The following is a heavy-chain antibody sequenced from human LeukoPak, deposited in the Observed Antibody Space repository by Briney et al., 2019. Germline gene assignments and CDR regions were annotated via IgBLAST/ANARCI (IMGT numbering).Heavy chain of an antibody. CDR1: GYTFTSYG. Sequence: ASVKVSCKASGYTFTSYGISWVRQAPGQGLEWMGWISAYNGNTNYAQKLQGRVTMTTDTSTSTAYMELRSLRSDDTAVYYCACWSVKRGAFDIWGQGTMVTVSS. J-gene: IGHJ3*02. D-gene: IGHD3-16*02. CDR2: ISAYNGNT. V-gene: IGHV1-18*04. CDR3: ACWSVKRGAFDI.